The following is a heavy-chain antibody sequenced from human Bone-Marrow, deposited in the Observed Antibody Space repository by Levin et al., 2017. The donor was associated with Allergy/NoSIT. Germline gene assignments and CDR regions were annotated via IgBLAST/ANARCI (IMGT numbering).Heavy chain of an antibody. D-gene: IGHD7-27*01. Sequence: SETLSLTCTVSGASISHYFWSWIRQPPGKGLEWIGSIYNSGITNYNPSLKSRVTISMDMSNNQFSLHLNSATAADAAVYHCARGGGGLTADLECDVWGQGILVTVSS. CDR3: ARGGGGLTADLECDV. CDR1: GASISHYF. V-gene: IGHV4-59*01. J-gene: IGHJ4*02. CDR2: IYNSGIT.